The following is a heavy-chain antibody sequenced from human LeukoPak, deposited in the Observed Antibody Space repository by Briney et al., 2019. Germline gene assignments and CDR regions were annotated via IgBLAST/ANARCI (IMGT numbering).Heavy chain of an antibody. Sequence: ASVKVSCKASGGTFSSYAISWVRQAPGQGLEWMGGIIPIFGTANYAQKFQGRVTITADESTSTAYMELSSLRSEDTAVYYCGAGNSGSGSPYYYYGMDVWGQGTTATVSS. V-gene: IGHV1-69*13. J-gene: IGHJ6*02. CDR1: GGTFSSYA. CDR3: GAGNSGSGSPYYYYGMDV. D-gene: IGHD6-19*01. CDR2: IIPIFGTA.